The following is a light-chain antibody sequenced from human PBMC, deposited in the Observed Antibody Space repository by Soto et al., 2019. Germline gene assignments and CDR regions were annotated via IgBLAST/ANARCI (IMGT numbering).Light chain of an antibody. Sequence: DIVMTQSPDSLAVSLGERATINCKSSQSVLYSPNNKNYLAWYQQKPGQPPKLLIYWASTRESGVPDRFSGSGSGTDFTLTISSRQSEDVAVYYCQHYYSTPPTYGQGTKVEIK. CDR1: QSVLYSPNNKNY. CDR2: WAS. CDR3: QHYYSTPPT. V-gene: IGKV4-1*01. J-gene: IGKJ1*01.